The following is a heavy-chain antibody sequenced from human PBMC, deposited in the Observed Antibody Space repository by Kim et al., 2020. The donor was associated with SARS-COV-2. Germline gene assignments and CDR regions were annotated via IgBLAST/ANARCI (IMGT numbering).Heavy chain of an antibody. D-gene: IGHD6-13*01. CDR1: GFSIRDFA. CDR2: IRNLAYGGTA. J-gene: IGHJ4*02. CDR3: VTASAGRNFDH. Sequence: GGSLRLSCTASGFSIRDFAMSWVRQAPGKGLEWISFIRNLAYGGTAEYAASVKGRFTISRDDSENSVYLQMNSLESEDTAVHYCVTASAGRNFDHWGQGTLVTVSS. V-gene: IGHV3-49*04.